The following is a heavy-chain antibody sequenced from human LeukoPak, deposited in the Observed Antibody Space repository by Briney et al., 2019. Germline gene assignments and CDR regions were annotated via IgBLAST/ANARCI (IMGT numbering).Heavy chain of an antibody. CDR3: ASPAGATVADSFDV. Sequence: GESPKISCKASGYSFSTYWIGWVRQMPGKGLEWMGIINAGKSETRYSPSSQGQVTISADKSISTAYLQWSSLKASDTAMYYCASPAGATVADSFDVWGQGTMVTVSS. CDR2: INAGKSET. J-gene: IGHJ3*01. D-gene: IGHD1-26*01. CDR1: GYSFSTYW. V-gene: IGHV5-51*01.